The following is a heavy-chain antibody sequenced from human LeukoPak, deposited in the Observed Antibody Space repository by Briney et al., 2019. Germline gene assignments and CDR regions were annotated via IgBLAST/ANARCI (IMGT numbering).Heavy chain of an antibody. V-gene: IGHV3-53*01. Sequence: QPGGSLRLSCAASGFTVSSNYMSWVRQAPGKGLEWVSVIYSGGNTYYADPVKGRFTISRDNSKNTLYLQMNSLRAEDTAVYYCARGYYYYDSSWYFDYWGQGTLVTVSS. CDR2: IYSGGNT. CDR1: GFTVSSNY. CDR3: ARGYYYYDSSWYFDY. J-gene: IGHJ4*02. D-gene: IGHD3-22*01.